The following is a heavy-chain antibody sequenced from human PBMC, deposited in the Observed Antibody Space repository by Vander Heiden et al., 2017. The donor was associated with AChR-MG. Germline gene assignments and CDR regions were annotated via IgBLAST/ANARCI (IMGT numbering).Heavy chain of an antibody. CDR3: ARIWAIAARRRYYGMDV. CDR2: IFSNDEK. Sequence: QVTLKESGPVLVKPTETLTLTCTVSGFSLSNARMGVSWIRQPPGKALEWLAHIFSNDEKSYSTSLKSRLTISKDTSKSQVVLTMTNMDPVDTATYYGARIWAIAARRRYYGMDVWGQGTTVTVSS. J-gene: IGHJ6*02. CDR1: GFSLSNARMG. V-gene: IGHV2-26*01. D-gene: IGHD6-6*01.